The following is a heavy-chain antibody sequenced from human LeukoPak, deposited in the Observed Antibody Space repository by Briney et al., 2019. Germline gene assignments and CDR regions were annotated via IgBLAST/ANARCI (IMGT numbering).Heavy chain of an antibody. Sequence: SETLSLTCTVSGGSISSYYWSWIRQPPGKGLEWIGYIYYSGSTNYNPSLKSRVTISVDTSKNQFSLKLSSVTAADTAVYYCATGQIHYYDSSGYYPDDAFDIWGQGTMVTVSS. CDR3: ATGQIHYYDSSGYYPDDAFDI. CDR2: IYYSGST. CDR1: GGSISSYY. V-gene: IGHV4-59*08. D-gene: IGHD3-22*01. J-gene: IGHJ3*02.